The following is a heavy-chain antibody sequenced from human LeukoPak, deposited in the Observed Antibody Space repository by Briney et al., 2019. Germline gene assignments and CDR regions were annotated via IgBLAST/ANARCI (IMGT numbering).Heavy chain of an antibody. Sequence: GASVKVSCKASGYTFTSYGISWVRQAPGQGLEWMGWISAYNGNTNYAQKLQGRVTMTTDTSTSTAYMELRSLRSDDTAVYYCARDLARLRRIAVAGTLDYWGQGTLVTVSS. D-gene: IGHD6-19*01. CDR3: ARDLARLRRIAVAGTLDY. CDR1: GYTFTSYG. J-gene: IGHJ4*02. CDR2: ISAYNGNT. V-gene: IGHV1-18*01.